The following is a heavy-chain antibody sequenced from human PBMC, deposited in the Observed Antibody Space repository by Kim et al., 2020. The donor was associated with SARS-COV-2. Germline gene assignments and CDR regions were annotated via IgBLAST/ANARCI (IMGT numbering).Heavy chain of an antibody. Sequence: ASVKVSCKASGYSFITYGMHWVRQAPGQGLEWIAWINAADGNAKYSQKLQGRVTLSRDPSASTAYMELSGLRSEDTAVYYCAREADIFYSNPYTFDDSLQHWGQGTLVTVSS. CDR1: GYSFITYG. CDR2: INAADGNA. D-gene: IGHD3-16*01. V-gene: IGHV1-3*01. CDR3: AREADIFYSNPYTFDDSLQH. J-gene: IGHJ1*01.